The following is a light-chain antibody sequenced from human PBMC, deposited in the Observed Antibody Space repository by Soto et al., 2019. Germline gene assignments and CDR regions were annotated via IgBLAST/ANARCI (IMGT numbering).Light chain of an antibody. CDR3: QQHNDWPYT. V-gene: IGKV3-15*01. J-gene: IGKJ2*01. CDR1: QSVGNN. Sequence: EILMTQSPATLSVSPGGRVTLSCRASQSVGNNLAWYQQKPGQAPRHLIYGASTRATGIPARFSGSGSGTEFTLTISSLNSEDFSVYYCQQHNDWPYTFGQGTKLEIE. CDR2: GAS.